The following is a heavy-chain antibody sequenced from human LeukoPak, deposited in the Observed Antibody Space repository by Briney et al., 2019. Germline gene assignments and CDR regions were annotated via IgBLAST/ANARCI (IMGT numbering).Heavy chain of an antibody. CDR1: GGSFSGYY. V-gene: IGHV4-34*01. D-gene: IGHD1-20*01. Sequence: PSETLSLTCAVYGGSFSGYYWSWIRQPPGKGLEWIGEINHSGSTNYNPSLKSRVTISVDTSKNQFSLKLNSMTAADTAVYYCATVYNWNDGVSWGQGTLVTVSS. CDR2: INHSGST. CDR3: ATVYNWNDGVS. J-gene: IGHJ5*02.